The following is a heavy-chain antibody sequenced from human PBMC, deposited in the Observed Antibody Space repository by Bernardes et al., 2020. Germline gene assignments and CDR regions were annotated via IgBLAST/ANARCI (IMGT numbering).Heavy chain of an antibody. Sequence: SETLSLTCTVSGGSISGYYWSWIRQPPGKGLEWIGYIYYSGSTNYNPSLKSRVTISVDTSKNQFSLKLSSVTAADTAVYYCARGEAVAPVDYWGQGTLVTVSS. CDR2: IYYSGST. V-gene: IGHV4-59*12. CDR1: GGSISGYY. D-gene: IGHD6-19*01. CDR3: ARGEAVAPVDY. J-gene: IGHJ4*02.